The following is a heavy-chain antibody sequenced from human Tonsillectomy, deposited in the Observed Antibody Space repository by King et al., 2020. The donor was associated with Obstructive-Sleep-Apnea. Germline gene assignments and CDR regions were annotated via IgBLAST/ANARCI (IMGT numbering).Heavy chain of an antibody. CDR1: GDSISSSGYY. Sequence: LQLQESGPGLVKPSETLSLTCTVSGDSISSSGYYWGWIRQPPGKGLEWIGSIYNSGNTYYNPSLKSRVTISVDTSKNQFSLEVNSVTAADTAVYYCMRDGWTYWGQGTLVTVSS. CDR2: IYNSGNT. J-gene: IGHJ4*02. D-gene: IGHD2-15*01. CDR3: MRDGWTY. V-gene: IGHV4-39*07.